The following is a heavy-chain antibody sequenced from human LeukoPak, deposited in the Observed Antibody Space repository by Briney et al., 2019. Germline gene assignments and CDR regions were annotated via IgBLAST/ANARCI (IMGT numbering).Heavy chain of an antibody. Sequence: SETLSLTCTVSGGSISNYHWSWIRQPAGKGLEWIGQIHTSGGTNYNPPLKSRVTMSIDTPENQLSLTIRSVTAADTAVYYCARRDISSGWSFDYWGQGALVTVSS. CDR1: GGSISNYH. J-gene: IGHJ4*02. CDR3: ARRDISSGWSFDY. D-gene: IGHD6-19*01. CDR2: IHTSGGT. V-gene: IGHV4-4*07.